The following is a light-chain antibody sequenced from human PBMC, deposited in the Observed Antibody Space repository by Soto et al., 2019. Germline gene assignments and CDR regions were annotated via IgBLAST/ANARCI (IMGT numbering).Light chain of an antibody. CDR2: EVT. J-gene: IGLJ1*01. CDR3: GSYSSTDTPFV. Sequence: QSVLAQPSSVSVSPGQSITSSCTGTSTDVAGSNYVSWYQHHSGKAPKLLIYEVTNRPSGIADRFSGSKSVNTASLTISGLQAEDESDYYCGSYSSTDTPFVFGTGTKLTVL. CDR1: STDVAGSNY. V-gene: IGLV2-14*01.